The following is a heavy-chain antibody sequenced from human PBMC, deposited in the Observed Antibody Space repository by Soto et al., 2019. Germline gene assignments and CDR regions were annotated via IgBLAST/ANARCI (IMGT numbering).Heavy chain of an antibody. CDR3: ARARLTSTVTTGY. Sequence: QVQLVESGGGLVKPGGSLRLSCAASGFSFSDYYMTWIRQAPGKGLEWVSYMSGSSEFTNYADSVKGRFTISRDNAKNSLYLQMNSLRAEDTAVYYCARARLTSTVTTGYWGQGTLVTVSS. J-gene: IGHJ4*02. CDR1: GFSFSDYY. CDR2: MSGSSEFT. D-gene: IGHD4-17*01. V-gene: IGHV3-11*05.